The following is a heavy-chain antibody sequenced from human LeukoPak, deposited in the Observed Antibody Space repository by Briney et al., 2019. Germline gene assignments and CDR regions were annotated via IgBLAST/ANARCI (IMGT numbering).Heavy chain of an antibody. CDR2: LYSGGST. V-gene: IGHV3-66*04. Sequence: GGSLRLSCAASGFTVSSNFMSWVRQAPGKGLEWVSVLYSGGSTYYAESVKGRFTISRDNSKNTLYLQLNGLRAEDTAVYYCARHDSSGYPGRLHGMVVWGQGTTVTASS. J-gene: IGHJ6*02. CDR3: ARHDSSGYPGRLHGMVV. D-gene: IGHD3-22*01. CDR1: GFTVSSNF.